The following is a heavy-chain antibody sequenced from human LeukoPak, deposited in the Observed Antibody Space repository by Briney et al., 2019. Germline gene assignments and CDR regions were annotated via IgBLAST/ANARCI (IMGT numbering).Heavy chain of an antibody. CDR1: GGSFSGYY. V-gene: IGHV4-4*07. CDR3: ARDPAAGYNWFDP. CDR2: IYTSGST. D-gene: IGHD6-13*01. J-gene: IGHJ5*02. Sequence: PSETLSLTCAVYGGSFSGYYWSWIRQPAGKGLEWIGRIYTSGSTNYNPSLKSRVTMSVDTSKNQFSLKLSSVTAADTAVYYCARDPAAGYNWFDPWGQGTLVTVSS.